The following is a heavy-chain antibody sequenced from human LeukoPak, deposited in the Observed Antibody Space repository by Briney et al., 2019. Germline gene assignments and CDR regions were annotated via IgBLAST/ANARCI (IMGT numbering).Heavy chain of an antibody. CDR3: AKEVPLPSVYSYGDLYG. Sequence: GGSLRLSCAASGFTFSSYAMSWVRQAPGKGLEWVSAISGSGGSTYYADSVKGRFTISRDNSKNTLYLQMNSLRAEDTAVYYCAKEVPLPSVYSYGDLYGWGQGTLVTVSS. D-gene: IGHD4-17*01. CDR1: GFTFSSYA. V-gene: IGHV3-23*01. J-gene: IGHJ4*02. CDR2: ISGSGGST.